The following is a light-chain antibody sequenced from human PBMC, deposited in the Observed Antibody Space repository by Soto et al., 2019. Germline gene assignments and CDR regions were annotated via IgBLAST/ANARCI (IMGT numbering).Light chain of an antibody. J-gene: IGKJ1*01. CDR1: QGIYNY. CDR3: QRYNNAPRA. V-gene: IGKV1-27*01. Sequence: DIQMTQSPSSLSASVGDRVTITCRASQGIYNYLAWYQAKPGKVPKLLIYAASTLQSGVPSRFSVSGSGTDFTLTISSLQPEDVGTYYCQRYNNAPRAFGQGTKVDIK. CDR2: AAS.